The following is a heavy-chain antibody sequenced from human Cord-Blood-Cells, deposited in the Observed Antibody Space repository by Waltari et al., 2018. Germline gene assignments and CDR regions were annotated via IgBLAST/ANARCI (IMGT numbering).Heavy chain of an antibody. CDR3: ARDLGSSFDY. D-gene: IGHD6-6*01. Sequence: QVHLVQSGAEVKKPGASAQVSCKASGYNFTGYYMHWVRQAPGQGLEWVGWSKPNSGGTNYAQKCQGWVTMTRYTSMSTAYMELSRQRSDETAVYYCARDLGSSFDYWGQGTLVTVSS. CDR1: GYNFTGYY. V-gene: IGHV1-2*04. J-gene: IGHJ4*02. CDR2: SKPNSGGT.